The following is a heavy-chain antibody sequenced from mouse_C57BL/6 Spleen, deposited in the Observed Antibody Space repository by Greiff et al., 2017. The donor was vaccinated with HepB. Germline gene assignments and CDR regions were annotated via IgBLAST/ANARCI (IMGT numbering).Heavy chain of an antibody. D-gene: IGHD1-1*01. J-gene: IGHJ3*01. CDR2: INPNNGGT. CDR1: GYTFTDYN. Sequence: EVQLQQSGPELVKPGASVKMSCKASGYTFTDYNMHWVKQSHGKSLEWIGYINPNNGGTSYNQKFKGKATLTVNKPSSTASMELRSLTSEDSAVYYCARERGSSTIFAYWGQGTLVTVSA. CDR3: ARERGSSTIFAY. V-gene: IGHV1-22*01.